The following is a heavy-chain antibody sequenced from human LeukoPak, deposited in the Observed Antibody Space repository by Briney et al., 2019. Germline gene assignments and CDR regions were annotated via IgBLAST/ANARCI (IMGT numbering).Heavy chain of an antibody. D-gene: IGHD4-11*01. J-gene: IGHJ5*02. V-gene: IGHV4-59*12. Sequence: SETLSLTCTVSGGSISGYYWSWIRQPPGKGLEWIGYIYYSGSTNYSPSLKSRVTISVDTSKNQFSLKLSSVTAADTAVYYCARDRLQNWFDPWGQGTLVTVSS. CDR1: GGSISGYY. CDR3: ARDRLQNWFDP. CDR2: IYYSGST.